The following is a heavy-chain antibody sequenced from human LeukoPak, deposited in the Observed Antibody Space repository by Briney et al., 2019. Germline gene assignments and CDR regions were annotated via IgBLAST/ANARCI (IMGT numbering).Heavy chain of an antibody. D-gene: IGHD2-15*01. Sequence: PGRSLRLSCVASGFTFSHHSISWVRQAPGKGLEWVSAITASGGDTFYAESVEGRFSVSRDDSKSTVFLQMSSLTADDTGIYFCARRGLQGFCSVNSCHSFFDSWGRGTRVIVSS. CDR2: ITASGGDT. V-gene: IGHV3-23*01. CDR1: GFTFSHHS. CDR3: ARRGLQGFCSVNSCHSFFDS. J-gene: IGHJ5*01.